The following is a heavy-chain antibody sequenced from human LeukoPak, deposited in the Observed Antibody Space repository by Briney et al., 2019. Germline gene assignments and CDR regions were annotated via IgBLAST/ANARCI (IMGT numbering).Heavy chain of an antibody. CDR1: GFTLSSYS. CDR2: ISSSSSHI. J-gene: IGHJ4*02. Sequence: PGGSLRLSCAVSGFTLSSYSMNWVRQAPGKGLEWVSSISSSSSHIYYADSVKGRFTISRDNAKNTLYLQMNSLRAEDTAVYYCTRGYSSSGYAGDYWGQGTLVTVSS. V-gene: IGHV3-21*01. CDR3: TRGYSSSGYAGDY. D-gene: IGHD3-22*01.